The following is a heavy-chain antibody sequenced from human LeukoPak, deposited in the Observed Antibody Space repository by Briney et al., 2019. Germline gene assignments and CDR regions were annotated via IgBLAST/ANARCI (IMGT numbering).Heavy chain of an antibody. D-gene: IGHD2-15*01. Sequence: SETLSLTCAVYGGSFSGYYWSWIRQPPGKGLEWIGEINHSGSTNYNPSLKSRVTISVDTSENQFSLKLSSVTAADTAVYYCARGYCSGGSCHFDYWGQGTLVTVSS. CDR2: INHSGST. J-gene: IGHJ4*02. V-gene: IGHV4-34*01. CDR3: ARGYCSGGSCHFDY. CDR1: GGSFSGYY.